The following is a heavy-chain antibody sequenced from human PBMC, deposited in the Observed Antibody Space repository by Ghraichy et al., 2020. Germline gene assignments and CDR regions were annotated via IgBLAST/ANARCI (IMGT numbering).Heavy chain of an antibody. CDR2: IYSSGST. CDR3: ARGHYYDSSGYHF. J-gene: IGHJ4*02. V-gene: IGHV4-61*01. D-gene: IGHD3-22*01. Sequence: SETLSLTCTVSGGSVNSGSYYWSWIRQSPGKGLEWIGYIYSSGSTNYNPSLRNRVTISGDSSKNQFSLKVTSVTAAEPAMYYCARGHYYDSSGYHFWGQETLVTVSS. CDR1: GGSVNSGSYY.